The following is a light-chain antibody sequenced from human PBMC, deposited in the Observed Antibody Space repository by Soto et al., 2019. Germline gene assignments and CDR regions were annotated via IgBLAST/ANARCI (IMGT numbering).Light chain of an antibody. CDR2: LNSDGSH. Sequence: QPVLTRSPSASASLGASVKLTCTLSSGHSSYAIAWHQQQPEKGPRYLLKLNSDGSHNKWDGIPDRFSGSSSGAERYLTISSLQSEDEADYYCQTWSTGIVVFGGGTKLTVL. CDR3: QTWSTGIVV. J-gene: IGLJ2*01. V-gene: IGLV4-69*01. CDR1: SGHSSYA.